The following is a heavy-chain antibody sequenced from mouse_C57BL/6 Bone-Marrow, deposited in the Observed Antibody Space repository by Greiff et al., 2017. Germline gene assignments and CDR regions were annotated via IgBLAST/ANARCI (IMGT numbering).Heavy chain of an antibody. Sequence: VQLQQSGAELVRPGASVKLSCKASGYTFTDYYINWVKQRPGQGLEWIARIYPGSGNTYYNEKFKGKATLTAEKSSSTAYMQLSSLTSEDSAVYFCARHRYYGSSSSWFAYWGQGTLVTVSA. CDR3: ARHRYYGSSSSWFAY. CDR2: IYPGSGNT. D-gene: IGHD1-1*01. J-gene: IGHJ3*01. CDR1: GYTFTDYY. V-gene: IGHV1-76*01.